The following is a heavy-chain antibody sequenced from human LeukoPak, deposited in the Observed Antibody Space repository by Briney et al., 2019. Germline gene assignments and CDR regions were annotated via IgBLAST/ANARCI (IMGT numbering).Heavy chain of an antibody. Sequence: PSETLSLTCTVSGGSIRSYYWSWIRQPPGKGLEWIGYIYYSGSTNYNPSLKSRVSISVDTSKNQFSLKLSFVTAADTAVYYCARTGSTVTMLYPFDHWGQGTLVTVSS. D-gene: IGHD4-17*01. V-gene: IGHV4-59*01. CDR2: IYYSGST. CDR1: GGSIRSYY. J-gene: IGHJ4*02. CDR3: ARTGSTVTMLYPFDH.